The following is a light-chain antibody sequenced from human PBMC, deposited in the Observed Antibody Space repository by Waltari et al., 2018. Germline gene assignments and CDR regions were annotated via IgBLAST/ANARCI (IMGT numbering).Light chain of an antibody. V-gene: IGKV1-39*01. Sequence: DIQMTQSPSSLSASIRDRVTITCRASQNINNYLNWFQQKPGEAPKLLIYAASSLQSGVPSRFSGSGSGTDFTLTISSLQPEDFATYYCQQSYSIPPYTFGQGTKVEIQ. J-gene: IGKJ2*01. CDR2: AAS. CDR3: QQSYSIPPYT. CDR1: QNINNY.